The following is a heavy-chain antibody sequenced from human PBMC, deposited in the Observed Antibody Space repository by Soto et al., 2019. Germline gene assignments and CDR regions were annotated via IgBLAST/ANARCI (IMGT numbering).Heavy chain of an antibody. Sequence: GESLKISCKGSGYSFTSYWIGWVRQMPGKGLEWMGIIYPGDSDTRYSPSFQGQVTISADKSISTAYLQWSSLKASDTAMYYCARGGRKYSSSWYVSQDAFDIWGQGTMVTVSS. D-gene: IGHD6-13*01. CDR2: IYPGDSDT. V-gene: IGHV5-51*01. CDR3: ARGGRKYSSSWYVSQDAFDI. CDR1: GYSFTSYW. J-gene: IGHJ3*02.